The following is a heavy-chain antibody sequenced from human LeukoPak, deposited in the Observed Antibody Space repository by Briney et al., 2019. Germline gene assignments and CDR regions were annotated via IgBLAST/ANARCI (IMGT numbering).Heavy chain of an antibody. CDR2: IYSGGST. CDR3: AREGYCSSTGCFYFDY. Sequence: GGSLRLSCTASGFTVSSNYMSWVRQAPGKGLEWVSVIYSGGSTFYADSVKGRFTISRDNSKNTLYLQMNSLRAKDTAVYYCAREGYCSSTGCFYFDYWGQGALVTVSS. J-gene: IGHJ4*02. D-gene: IGHD2-2*01. CDR1: GFTVSSNY. V-gene: IGHV3-53*01.